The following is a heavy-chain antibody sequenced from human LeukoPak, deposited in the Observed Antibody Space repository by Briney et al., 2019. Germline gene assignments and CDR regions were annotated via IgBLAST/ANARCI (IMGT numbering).Heavy chain of an antibody. CDR2: INHNGNVN. D-gene: IGHD3-16*01. CDR3: ARGGGLDV. V-gene: IGHV3-7*03. CDR1: GFAFSSYW. Sequence: GGSLRLSCAASGFAFSSYWRNWARQAPGKGLEWVASINHNGNVNYYVDSVEGRFTISRDNAKNSLYLQMSNLRAEDTAVYFCARGGGLDVWGQGATVTVSS. J-gene: IGHJ6*02.